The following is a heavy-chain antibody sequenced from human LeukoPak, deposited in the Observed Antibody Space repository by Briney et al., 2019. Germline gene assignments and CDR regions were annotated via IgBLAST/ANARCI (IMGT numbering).Heavy chain of an antibody. CDR3: AKHGGRYFDS. D-gene: IGHD4-23*01. V-gene: IGHV4-61*01. CDR2: MYSSGTI. CDR1: GGSVSGSYY. J-gene: IGHJ4*02. Sequence: SETLSLTCTVSGGSVSGSYYWNWIRQPPGKGLEWIGYMYSSGTINYNPSLKSRVTVSIDMSKNQFSLKLSSVTAADSAVYYCAKHGGRYFDSWGQGTLVTVSS.